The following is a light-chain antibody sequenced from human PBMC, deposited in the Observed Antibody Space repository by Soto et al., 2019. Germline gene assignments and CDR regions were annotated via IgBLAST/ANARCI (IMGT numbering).Light chain of an antibody. CDR2: EVS. CDR3: SSYAGSSTV. CDR1: SSDVGAYNY. V-gene: IGLV2-8*01. J-gene: IGLJ1*01. Sequence: QSVLTQPPSASGSPGQSVTISCTGTSSDVGAYNYVSWYQQHPGKAPKLMIYEVSYRPSGVPDRFSGSKSGNTASLTVSGLKDEDEADYYCSSYAGSSTVFGTGTKVTV.